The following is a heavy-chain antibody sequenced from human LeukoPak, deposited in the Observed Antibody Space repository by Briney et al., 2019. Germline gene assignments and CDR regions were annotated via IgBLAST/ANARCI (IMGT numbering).Heavy chain of an antibody. CDR2: INGDGSVK. V-gene: IGHV3-74*01. D-gene: IGHD3-22*01. J-gene: IGHJ5*02. Sequence: GGSLTLSCEASGFTFSSYWMHWVRQAPGEGLVWVSRINGDGSVKSSADSEKGRFNICRDNAKNTLYLQVNSLRAEDTAVYYCARARNDYDSSGFSALDLWGQGTLVTVSS. CDR1: GFTFSSYW. CDR3: ARARNDYDSSGFSALDL.